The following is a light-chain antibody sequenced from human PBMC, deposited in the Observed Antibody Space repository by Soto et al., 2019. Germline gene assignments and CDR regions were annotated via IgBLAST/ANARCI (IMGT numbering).Light chain of an antibody. CDR3: QQRYTASWT. CDR2: SAS. CDR1: QDISRY. V-gene: IGKV1-39*01. Sequence: DIQMTQSPSALSASVGDRVTIACRARQDISRYLNWYRQKPGKAPELLVYSASSLQIGVPSRFSGSGSGTDFTLTIHSLQPEDFATYYCQQRYTASWTFGQGTKVDIK. J-gene: IGKJ1*01.